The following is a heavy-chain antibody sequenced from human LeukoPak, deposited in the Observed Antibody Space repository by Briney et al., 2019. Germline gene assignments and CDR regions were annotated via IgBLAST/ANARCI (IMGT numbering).Heavy chain of an antibody. D-gene: IGHD1-26*01. J-gene: IGHJ4*02. V-gene: IGHV4-59*01. Sequence: PSETLSLTCTVSGGSITGYYWSWIRQPPGKGLEWIGYIYYSGSTTYNLSLMSRVSMSIDTSKNQFSLKLNSVAAADTAVYYCARDGALAYWGQGTLVTVSS. CDR2: IYYSGST. CDR1: GGSITGYY. CDR3: ARDGALAY.